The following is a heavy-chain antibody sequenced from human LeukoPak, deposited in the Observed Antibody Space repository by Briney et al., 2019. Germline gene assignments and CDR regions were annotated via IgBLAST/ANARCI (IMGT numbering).Heavy chain of an antibody. CDR2: IYTSGST. Sequence: SETLSLACTVSGGSISSYYWSWIRQPAGKGLEWIGRIYTSGSTNYNPSLKSRVTMSVDTSKNQFSLKLSSVTAADTAVYYCARGRPDYDAFDIWGQGTMVTVSS. D-gene: IGHD6-6*01. CDR3: ARGRPDYDAFDI. J-gene: IGHJ3*02. CDR1: GGSISSYY. V-gene: IGHV4-4*07.